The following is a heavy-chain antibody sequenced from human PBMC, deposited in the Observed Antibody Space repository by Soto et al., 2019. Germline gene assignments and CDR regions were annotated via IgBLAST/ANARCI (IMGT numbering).Heavy chain of an antibody. Sequence: SETLSLTCTVSGGSISSYYWSWIRQPPGKGLEWIGYIYYSGSTNYNPSLKSRVTISVDTSKNQFSLKLSSVTAADTAVYYCARGSPYSSGWYAIDYWGQGTLVTVSS. CDR3: ARGSPYSSGWYAIDY. CDR2: IYYSGST. D-gene: IGHD6-19*01. J-gene: IGHJ4*02. CDR1: GGSISSYY. V-gene: IGHV4-59*01.